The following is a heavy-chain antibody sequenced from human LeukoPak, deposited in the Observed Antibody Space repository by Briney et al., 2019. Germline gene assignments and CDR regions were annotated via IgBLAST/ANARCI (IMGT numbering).Heavy chain of an antibody. V-gene: IGHV3-15*01. CDR3: TQAYYDILTGYYIDY. CDR1: GFTFSNAW. J-gene: IGHJ4*02. D-gene: IGHD3-9*01. Sequence: PGRSLRLSCAASGFTFSNAWMSWVRQAPGKGLEWVGRIKSKTDGGITDYAAPVKGKFTISRDDSKNTLYLQMNSLKTEDTAVYYCTQAYYDILTGYYIDYWGQGTLVTVSS. CDR2: IKSKTDGGIT.